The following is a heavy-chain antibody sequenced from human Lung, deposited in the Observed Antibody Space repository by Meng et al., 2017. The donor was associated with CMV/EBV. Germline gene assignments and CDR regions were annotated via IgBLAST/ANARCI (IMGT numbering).Heavy chain of an antibody. V-gene: IGHV3-7*01. CDR1: GFTFSNFW. Sequence: GESXKISCAASGFTFSNFWMNLVRQAPGKGLEWVANIEDNGSGVYYVDSVKGRFTISRDNARNALYLQMDSLRVEDTAVYYCYMGHYSGAWGQGTLVTVSS. D-gene: IGHD1-26*01. J-gene: IGHJ5*02. CDR2: IEDNGSGV. CDR3: YMGHYSGA.